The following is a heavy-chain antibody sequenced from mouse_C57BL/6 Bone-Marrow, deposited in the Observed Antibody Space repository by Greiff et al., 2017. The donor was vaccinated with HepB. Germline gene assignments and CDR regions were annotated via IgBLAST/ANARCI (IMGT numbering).Heavy chain of an antibody. D-gene: IGHD1-1*01. CDR2: IYPRSGNT. V-gene: IGHV1-81*01. J-gene: IGHJ4*01. Sequence: VKLMESGAELARPGASVKLSCKASGYTFTSYGISWVKQRTGQGLEWIGEIYPRSGNTYYNEKFKGKATLTADKSSSTAYMELRSLTSEDSAVYFCAKEGATVVEDAMDYWGQGTSVTVSS. CDR1: GYTFTSYG. CDR3: AKEGATVVEDAMDY.